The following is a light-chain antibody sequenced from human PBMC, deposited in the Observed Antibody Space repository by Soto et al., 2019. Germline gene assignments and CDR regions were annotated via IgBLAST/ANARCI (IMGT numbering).Light chain of an antibody. V-gene: IGLV2-14*03. CDR3: VSSTSSTTYV. CDR2: DVA. CDR1: SSDVGGSNF. J-gene: IGLJ1*01. Sequence: QSALTQPASVSDSPGQSITISCTGTSSDVGGSNFVSWYQQHPGKPPKLIIYDVANRPSGVSNRFSGSKSGSTASLIISRLPTEDEADYYCVSSTSSTTYVFGTGTKVTVL.